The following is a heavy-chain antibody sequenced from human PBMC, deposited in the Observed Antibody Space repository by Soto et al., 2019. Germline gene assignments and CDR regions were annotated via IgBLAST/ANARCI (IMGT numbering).Heavy chain of an antibody. CDR1: GFTFSSYG. CDR2: ISYDGSNQ. CDR3: AKDSYYYGMDV. Sequence: QVQLVESGGGVVQPGRSLRLSCAASGFTFSSYGMHWVRQAPGKGLEWVAVISYDGSNQYYADSVKGRFTISRDNSKNTLYLQMTSLRAEDTAVYYCAKDSYYYGMDVWGQGTTVTVSS. V-gene: IGHV3-30*18. J-gene: IGHJ6*02.